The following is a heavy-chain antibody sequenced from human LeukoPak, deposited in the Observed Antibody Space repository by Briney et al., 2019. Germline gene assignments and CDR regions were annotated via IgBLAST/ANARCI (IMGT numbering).Heavy chain of an antibody. V-gene: IGHV4-39*01. D-gene: IGHD2-15*01. CDR1: GGSISSSSYY. CDR2: IYYSGST. Sequence: PSETLSLTCTVSGGSISSSSYYWGWIRQPPGKGLEWIGSIYYSGSTYYNPFLKSRVTISVDTSKNQFSLKLSSVTAADTAVYYCARQLRYCSGGSCYHYFDYWGQGTLATVSS. CDR3: ARQLRYCSGGSCYHYFDY. J-gene: IGHJ4*02.